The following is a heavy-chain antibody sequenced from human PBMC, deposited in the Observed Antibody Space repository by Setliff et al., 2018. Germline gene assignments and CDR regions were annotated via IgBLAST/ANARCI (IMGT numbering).Heavy chain of an antibody. CDR1: GGSFTPYY. CDR2: VYYSGTA. CDR3: ARGGTFRYFDY. J-gene: IGHJ4*02. D-gene: IGHD5-12*01. V-gene: IGHV4-59*01. Sequence: LSLTCTVSGGSFTPYYWSWIRQPPGKGLEWIGYVYYSGTAYYNPSLKSRVTVIVDTSKNQFSLRLSSVTAADTAVYFCARGGTFRYFDYWGQGTPVTVSS.